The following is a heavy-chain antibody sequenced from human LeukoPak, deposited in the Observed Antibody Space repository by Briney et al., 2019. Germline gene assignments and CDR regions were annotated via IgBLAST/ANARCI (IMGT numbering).Heavy chain of an antibody. V-gene: IGHV4-61*02. CDR1: GGSISSGGYY. Sequence: SQTLSLTCTVSGGSISSGGYYWSWIRQPAGKGLEWIGRIYTSGNTNYNPSLKSRATISVDTSKNQFSLKLSSVTAADTAVYYCARGTTSDGVRFPDFDYWGQGTLVTVSS. CDR3: ARGTTSDGVRFPDFDY. J-gene: IGHJ4*02. CDR2: IYTSGNT. D-gene: IGHD3-3*01.